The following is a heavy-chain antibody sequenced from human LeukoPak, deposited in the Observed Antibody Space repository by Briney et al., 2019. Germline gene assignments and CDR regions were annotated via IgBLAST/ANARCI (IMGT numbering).Heavy chain of an antibody. V-gene: IGHV1-2*02. CDR2: INSKSGGK. J-gene: IGHJ6*03. D-gene: IGHD2-8*01. Sequence: ASVKVSCKTSGYTFTEYYIHWVRQAPGQGLEWMGFINSKSGGKNYAQKFQGRVTMTRDTSTSTAHMELTGLRSDDTAVYYCAQNGYYCIDVWGKGTTVTVSS. CDR1: GYTFTEYY. CDR3: AQNGYYCIDV.